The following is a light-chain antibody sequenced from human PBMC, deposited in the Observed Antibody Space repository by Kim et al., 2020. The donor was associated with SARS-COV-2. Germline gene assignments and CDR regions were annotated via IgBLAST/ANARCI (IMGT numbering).Light chain of an antibody. CDR3: QQYGSSPWT. J-gene: IGKJ1*01. V-gene: IGKV3-20*01. CDR1: QSVSSSY. Sequence: SPGERATRSCSASQSVSSSYLAWYQQKPGQAPRLLIYGASSRATGIPDRFSGSGSGTDFTLTISSLEPEDFAVYYCQQYGSSPWTFGQGTKVDIK. CDR2: GAS.